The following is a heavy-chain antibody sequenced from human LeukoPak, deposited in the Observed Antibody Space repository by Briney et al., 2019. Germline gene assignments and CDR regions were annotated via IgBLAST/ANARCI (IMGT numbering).Heavy chain of an antibody. V-gene: IGHV3-53*01. CDR3: ARDNRITSDAFDI. CDR2: IYSGGST. D-gene: IGHD2/OR15-2a*01. CDR1: GFTVSSNY. Sequence: GGSLRLSCPPSGFTVSSNYMSWVRPAPGKGMEWVSVIYSGGSTYYADSVKGRFTISRDNSKNTLYLQMNSLRAEDTAVYYCARDNRITSDAFDIWGQGTMVTVSS. J-gene: IGHJ3*02.